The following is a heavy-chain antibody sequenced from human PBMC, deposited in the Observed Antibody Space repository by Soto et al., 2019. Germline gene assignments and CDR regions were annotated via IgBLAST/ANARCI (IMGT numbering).Heavy chain of an antibody. J-gene: IGHJ4*02. V-gene: IGHV1-24*01. CDR3: ATDLGGQLWLPFYYY. CDR2: FDPEDGET. D-gene: IGHD5-18*01. CDR1: GYTLTELS. Sequence: GASVKVSCKVSGYTLTELSMHWVRQAPGKGLEWMGGFDPEDGETIYAQKFQGRVTMTEDTSTDTAYMELSSLRSEDTAVYYCATDLGGQLWLPFYYYWGQGTLVTVSS.